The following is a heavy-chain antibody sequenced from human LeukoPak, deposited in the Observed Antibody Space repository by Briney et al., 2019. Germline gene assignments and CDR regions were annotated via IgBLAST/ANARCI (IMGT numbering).Heavy chain of an antibody. CDR2: IYHSGST. J-gene: IGHJ5*02. V-gene: IGHV4-4*02. CDR1: GGSISSSNW. D-gene: IGHD2/OR15-2a*01. CDR3: ARSEASIEDWFDP. Sequence: SETLSLTCAVSGGSISSSNWWSWVRQPPGKGLEWIGEIYHSGSTNYNPSLKSRVTTSVDKSKNQFSLKLSSVTAADTAVYYCARSEASIEDWFDPWGQGTLVTVSS.